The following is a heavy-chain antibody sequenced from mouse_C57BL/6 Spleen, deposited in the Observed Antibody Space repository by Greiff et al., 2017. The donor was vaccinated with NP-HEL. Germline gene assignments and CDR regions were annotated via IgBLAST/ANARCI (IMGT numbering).Heavy chain of an antibody. V-gene: IGHV3-8*01. CDR3: ARGGYGSSHWYFDV. Sequence: DVKLVESGPGLAKPSQTLSLTCSVTGYSITSDYWNWIRKFPGNKLEYMGYISYSGSTYYNPSLKSRISITRDTSKNQYYLQLNPVTTEDTATYCCARGGYGSSHWYFDVWGTGTTVTVSS. J-gene: IGHJ1*03. CDR2: ISYSGST. D-gene: IGHD1-1*01. CDR1: GYSITSDY.